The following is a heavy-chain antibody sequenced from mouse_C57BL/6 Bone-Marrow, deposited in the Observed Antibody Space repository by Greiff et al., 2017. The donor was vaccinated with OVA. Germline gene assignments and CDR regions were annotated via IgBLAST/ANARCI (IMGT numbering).Heavy chain of an antibody. Sequence: QVQLQQPGAELVRPGTSVKLSCKASGYTFTSYWMHWVKQRPGQGLEWIGVIDPSDSYTNYNQKFKGKATLTVDTSSSTAYMQISSLTSEDSAVYYCARGWDGAYWGQGTLVTVSA. CDR1: GYTFTSYW. V-gene: IGHV1-59*01. CDR3: ARGWDGAY. J-gene: IGHJ3*01. CDR2: IDPSDSYT. D-gene: IGHD4-1*01.